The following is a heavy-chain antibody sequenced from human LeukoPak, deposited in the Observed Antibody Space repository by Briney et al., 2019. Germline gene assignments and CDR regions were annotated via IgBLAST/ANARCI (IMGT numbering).Heavy chain of an antibody. CDR3: AKDGGGSGWYWWFDY. J-gene: IGHJ4*02. Sequence: GGSLRLSCAASGFSFSTYVMSWVRQPPGKGLEWVSSISTSGGSTYYADSVKGRFTISRDNSKNTLYLEMNSLRAEDTAIYYCAKDGGGSGWYWWFDYWGQGTLVTVSS. CDR2: ISTSGGST. D-gene: IGHD6-19*01. V-gene: IGHV3-23*01. CDR1: GFSFSTYV.